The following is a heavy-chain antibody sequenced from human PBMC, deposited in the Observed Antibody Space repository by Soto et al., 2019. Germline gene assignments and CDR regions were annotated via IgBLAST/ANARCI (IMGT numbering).Heavy chain of an antibody. CDR3: ASRKRTSDAFDI. CDR1: GYGLTSYW. Sequence: RESVKTSCRPSGYGLTSYWIGWVRQMPGKGLELRGIIYIDDSDTRYSPSLQGQVTISGDKSISTAYLQWSSLKASDIAMDYCASRKRTSDAFDIWGQGTVVTVS. J-gene: IGHJ3*02. CDR2: IYIDDSDT. V-gene: IGHV5-51*01. D-gene: IGHD1-1*01.